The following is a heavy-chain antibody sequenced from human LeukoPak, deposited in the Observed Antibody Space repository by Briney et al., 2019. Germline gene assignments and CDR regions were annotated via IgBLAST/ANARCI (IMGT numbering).Heavy chain of an antibody. Sequence: GGSLRLSCAASEFTVSDYYTSWIRQAPGKGLEWVSYISSSGSTIYYADSVKGRFTISRDNAKNSLYLQMNSLRAEDTALYYCAKGRTYDSSSWYFYYFDYWGQGTLVTVSS. J-gene: IGHJ4*02. V-gene: IGHV3-11*01. CDR2: ISSSGSTI. CDR1: EFTVSDYY. D-gene: IGHD6-13*01. CDR3: AKGRTYDSSSWYFYYFDY.